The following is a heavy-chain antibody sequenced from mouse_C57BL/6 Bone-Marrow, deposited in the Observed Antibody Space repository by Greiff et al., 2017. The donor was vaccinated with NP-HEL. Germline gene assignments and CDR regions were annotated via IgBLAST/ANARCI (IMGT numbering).Heavy chain of an antibody. J-gene: IGHJ4*01. Sequence: QVHVKQPGTELVKPGASVKLSCKASGYTFTSYWMHWVKQRPGQGLEWIGNINPSNGGTNYNEKFKSKATLTVDKSSSTAYMQLSSLTSEDSAVYYCARRGTTVVRAMDYWGQGTSVTVSS. CDR2: INPSNGGT. V-gene: IGHV1-53*01. CDR3: ARRGTTVVRAMDY. CDR1: GYTFTSYW. D-gene: IGHD1-1*01.